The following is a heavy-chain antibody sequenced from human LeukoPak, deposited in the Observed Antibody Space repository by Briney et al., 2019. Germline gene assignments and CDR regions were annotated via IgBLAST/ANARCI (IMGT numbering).Heavy chain of an antibody. Sequence: ASVKVSCKASGYTFTSYGISWVRQAPGQGLEWMGWISAYNGNTNYAQKLQGRVTMTTDTSTSTAYMELRSLRSDDTAVYYCARDFWGGFGELLPYYYYYGMDVWGQGTTVTVSS. V-gene: IGHV1-18*01. J-gene: IGHJ6*02. CDR2: ISAYNGNT. D-gene: IGHD3-10*01. CDR3: ARDFWGGFGELLPYYYYYGMDV. CDR1: GYTFTSYG.